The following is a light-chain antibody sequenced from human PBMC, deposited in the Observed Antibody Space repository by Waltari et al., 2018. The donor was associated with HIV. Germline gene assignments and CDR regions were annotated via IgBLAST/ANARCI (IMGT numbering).Light chain of an antibody. CDR2: DVS. Sequence: QSALTQPRSVSGSPGQSVTITCTGTSSDVGGHNYVSWYQHHPGTAPKVMIYDVSKRPVRVSDRFSGSKSGNTASLTISGLQAEDEAAYYCCSYAGSINLVFGGGTKLTVL. CDR1: SSDVGGHNY. J-gene: IGLJ3*02. CDR3: CSYAGSINLV. V-gene: IGLV2-11*01.